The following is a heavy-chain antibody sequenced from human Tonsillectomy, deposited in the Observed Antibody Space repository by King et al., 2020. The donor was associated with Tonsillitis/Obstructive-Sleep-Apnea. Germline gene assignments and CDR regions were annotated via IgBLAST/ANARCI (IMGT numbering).Heavy chain of an antibody. CDR2: ISSSSSTI. Sequence: VQLVESGGGLVQPGGSLRLSCAASGFTFSSYSMNWVRQAPGKGLEWVSYISSSSSTIYYADYVKGRVTIARDNAKNSLYLQMNSLRDEDTAVYYCARGDDYDFWSGFPDAFDIWGQGTMVTVSS. CDR3: ARGDDYDFWSGFPDAFDI. V-gene: IGHV3-48*02. J-gene: IGHJ3*02. D-gene: IGHD3-3*01. CDR1: GFTFSSYS.